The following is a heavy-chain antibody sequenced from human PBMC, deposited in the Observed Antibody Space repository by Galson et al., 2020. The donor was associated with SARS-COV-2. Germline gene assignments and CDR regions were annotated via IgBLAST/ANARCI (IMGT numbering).Heavy chain of an antibody. CDR3: ARVSIAYDSGGYYGY. J-gene: IGHJ1*01. Sequence: SVKVSCKASGCTFSSYAISWVRQAPGQGLEWMGGIIPIFGTANYAQNFQGRVTITADESTSTAYMDLSSLRSEDTAVYYCARVSIAYDSGGYYGYWGHGTLVTVSS. CDR2: IIPIFGTA. V-gene: IGHV1-69*13. CDR1: GCTFSSYA. D-gene: IGHD3-22*01.